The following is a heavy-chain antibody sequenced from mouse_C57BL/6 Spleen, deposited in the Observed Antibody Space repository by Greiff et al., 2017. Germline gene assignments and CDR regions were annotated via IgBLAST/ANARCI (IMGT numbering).Heavy chain of an antibody. V-gene: IGHV1-50*01. D-gene: IGHD1-1*01. CDR2: IDPSDSYT. J-gene: IGHJ1*03. CDR1: GYTFTSYW. CDR3: ARRYYGSSHDWYFDV. Sequence: VQLQQSGAELVKPGASVKLSCKASGYTFTSYWMQWVKQRPGQGLEWIGEIDPSDSYTNYNQKFKGKATLTVDTSSSTAYMQLSSLTSEDSAVYYCARRYYGSSHDWYFDVWGTGTTVTVSS.